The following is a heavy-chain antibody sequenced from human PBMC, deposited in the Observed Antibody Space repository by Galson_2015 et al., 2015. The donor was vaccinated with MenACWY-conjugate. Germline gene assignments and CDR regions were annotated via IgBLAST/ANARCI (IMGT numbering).Heavy chain of an antibody. CDR3: ARDPGLRSSRMYYYYGMDV. J-gene: IGHJ6*02. CDR1: GGSISSSSYY. Sequence: TLSLTCTVSGGSISSSSYYWGWIRQPPGKGLEWIGSIYYSGSTYYNPSLKSRVTISVDTSKNQFSLKLSSVTAADTAVYYCARDPGLRSSRMYYYYGMDVWGQGTTVTVSS. V-gene: IGHV4-39*07. CDR2: IYYSGST.